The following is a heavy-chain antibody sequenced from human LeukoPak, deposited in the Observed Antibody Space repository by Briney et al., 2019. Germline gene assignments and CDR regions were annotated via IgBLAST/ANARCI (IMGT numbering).Heavy chain of an antibody. J-gene: IGHJ6*02. V-gene: IGHV3-33*01. Sequence: PGRSLRLSCAASGFTFSSYGMHWVRQAPGKGLEWVAVIWFDGSNKYYADSAKGRFTISRDNSKNTLYLQMNSLRAEDTAVYYCARDTTVTRYYYYYYGMDVWGQGTTVTVSS. CDR1: GFTFSSYG. CDR2: IWFDGSNK. CDR3: ARDTTVTRYYYYYYGMDV. D-gene: IGHD4-11*01.